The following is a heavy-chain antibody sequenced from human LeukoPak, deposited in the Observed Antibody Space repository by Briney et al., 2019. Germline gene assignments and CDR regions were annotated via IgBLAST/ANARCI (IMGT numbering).Heavy chain of an antibody. D-gene: IGHD2-8*02. V-gene: IGHV4-59*01. CDR3: ARDPGGLFPEN. CDR1: GFTFSNYA. J-gene: IGHJ4*02. CDR2: IYYSGST. Sequence: AGGSLRLSCAASGFTFSNYAMHWIRQPPGKGLEWIGYIYYSGSTNYNPSLKSRVTISVDTSKNQFSLKLSSVTAADTAVYYCARDPGGLFPENWGQGTLVTVSS.